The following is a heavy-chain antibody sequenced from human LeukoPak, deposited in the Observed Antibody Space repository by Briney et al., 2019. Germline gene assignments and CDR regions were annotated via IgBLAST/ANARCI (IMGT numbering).Heavy chain of an antibody. CDR2: IKQDGSEK. V-gene: IGHV3-7*01. J-gene: IGHJ6*04. D-gene: IGHD3-10*02. CDR3: AELGITMIGGV. Sequence: PGGSLRLSCAASGFTFGSYWMSWVRQAPGKGLEWVANIKQDGSEKYYVDSVKGRFTISRDNAKNSLYLQMNSLRAEDTAVYYCAELGITMIGGVWGKGTTVTISS. CDR1: GFTFGSYW.